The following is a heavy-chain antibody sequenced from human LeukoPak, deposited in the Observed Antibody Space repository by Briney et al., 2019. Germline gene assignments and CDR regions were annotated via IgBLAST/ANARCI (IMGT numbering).Heavy chain of an antibody. V-gene: IGHV3-33*01. CDR3: ARGVDYYENSGTIDY. D-gene: IGHD3-22*01. J-gene: IGHJ4*02. CDR2: IWYDDTNK. CDR1: GFTFSDYG. Sequence: GGSLRLSCAASGFTFSDYGMHWVRQPPGKGLEWVEIIWYDDTNKNYADSVKGRFTISRDNSKNTLSLQMSSLRAEDTAVYYCARGVDYYENSGTIDYWGQGTLVTVSS.